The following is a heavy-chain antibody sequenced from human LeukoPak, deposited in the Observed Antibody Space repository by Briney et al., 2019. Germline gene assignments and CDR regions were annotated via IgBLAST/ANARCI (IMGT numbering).Heavy chain of an antibody. D-gene: IGHD4-17*01. Sequence: GSSVKVSCKASGGTFSSYAISWVRQAPGQGLEWMGGIIPIFGTANYAQKFQGRVTITADKSTSTAYMELSSLRSEDTAVYYCARCPVYGDYEPHGALDIWGQGTMVTVSS. J-gene: IGHJ3*02. CDR2: IIPIFGTA. CDR3: ARCPVYGDYEPHGALDI. V-gene: IGHV1-69*06. CDR1: GGTFSSYA.